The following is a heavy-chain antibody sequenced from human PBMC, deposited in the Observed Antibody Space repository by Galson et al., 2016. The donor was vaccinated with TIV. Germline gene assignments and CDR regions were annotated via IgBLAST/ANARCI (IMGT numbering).Heavy chain of an antibody. D-gene: IGHD2/OR15-2a*01. CDR1: GYSFDTYW. CDR2: IYPGDSDT. V-gene: IGHV5-51*01. Sequence: QSGAEVTKPGESLKISCKASGYSFDTYWIDWMRQMPGKGLEWMGIIYPGDSDTTYSPSFQGKVTISADKSINTAYLQWNSLKASDTAIYFCARRLLAFDVWGQGTAVIVS. CDR3: ARRLLAFDV. J-gene: IGHJ6*02.